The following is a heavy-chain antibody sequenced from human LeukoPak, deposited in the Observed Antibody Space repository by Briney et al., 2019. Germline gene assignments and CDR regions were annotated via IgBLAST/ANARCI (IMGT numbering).Heavy chain of an antibody. Sequence: GGSLRLSCAASGFTFSSYAMSWVRQAPGKGLEWVSAISGSGGSTYYADSVKGRFIISRDNSKNTLYLQMNSLRAEDTAVYYCAKGTLDIVVVPAAPKVYYFDYWGQGTLVTVSS. V-gene: IGHV3-23*01. CDR1: GFTFSSYA. J-gene: IGHJ4*02. CDR2: ISGSGGST. D-gene: IGHD2-2*01. CDR3: AKGTLDIVVVPAAPKVYYFDY.